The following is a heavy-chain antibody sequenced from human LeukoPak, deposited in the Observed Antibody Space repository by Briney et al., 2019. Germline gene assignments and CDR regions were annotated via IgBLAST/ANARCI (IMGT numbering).Heavy chain of an antibody. CDR2: MSGSGGTT. V-gene: IGHV3-23*01. Sequence: SCKASGYTFTSYGISWVRQAAGKGLEWVSAMSGSGGTTYYADSVKGRFTISRDNSKNTLYLQMNSLRAEDTAVYYCARERGKFWGQGTLVTVSS. CDR1: GYTFTSYG. J-gene: IGHJ4*02. CDR3: ARERGKF.